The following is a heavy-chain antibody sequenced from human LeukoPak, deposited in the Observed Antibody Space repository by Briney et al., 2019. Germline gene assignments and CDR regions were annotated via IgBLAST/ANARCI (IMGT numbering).Heavy chain of an antibody. Sequence: GGSLTLSCAASGFNSNSYGMNWVRQAPGKGLEWLSYIGVRSTTKHYADSVQGRFTISRDNAKNSLYLQMNSLRDEDTAVYFCARERRPANYGTATFDYWGQGTLVTVSS. J-gene: IGHJ4*02. CDR1: GFNSNSYG. CDR2: IGVRSTTK. D-gene: IGHD3-10*01. V-gene: IGHV3-48*02. CDR3: ARERRPANYGTATFDY.